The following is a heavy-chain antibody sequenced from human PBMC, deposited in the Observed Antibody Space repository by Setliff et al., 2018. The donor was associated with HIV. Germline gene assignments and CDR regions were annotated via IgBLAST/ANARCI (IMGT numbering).Heavy chain of an antibody. CDR1: GYTFSRNP. CDR3: ATAGEMATIGYSYYYMGV. Sequence: SVKVSCKASGYTFSRNPISWVRQAPGQGLEWMGGITPIFGTTKYAQKFQGRVTITADESRTTAYLDLNSLRSEDTAVYYCATAGEMATIGYSYYYMGVWGKGTTVTVSS. CDR2: ITPIFGTT. J-gene: IGHJ6*03. D-gene: IGHD3-10*01. V-gene: IGHV1-69*13.